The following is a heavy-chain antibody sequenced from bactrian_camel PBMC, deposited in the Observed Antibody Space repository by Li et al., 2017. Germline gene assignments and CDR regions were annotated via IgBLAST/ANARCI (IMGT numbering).Heavy chain of an antibody. J-gene: IGHJ4*01. D-gene: IGHD1*01. CDR3: AADRLVCLSTNPRGEWTY. CDR2: IHTLSENT. Sequence: DVQLVESGGGSVQAGGSLRLSCAPSEHTGNRYCMGWFRQAPGKEREGVAAIHTLSENTDYADPVKGRFTISRDNAKNAVYLHMNSLKPEDTAMYYCAADRLVCLSTNPRGEWTYWGQGTQVTVS. V-gene: IGHV3S40*01. CDR1: EHTGNRYC.